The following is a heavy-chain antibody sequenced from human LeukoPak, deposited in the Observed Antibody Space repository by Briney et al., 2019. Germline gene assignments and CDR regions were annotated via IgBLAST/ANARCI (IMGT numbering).Heavy chain of an antibody. CDR2: IYYSGST. Sequence: PSETLSLTCTVSGGSIRSFYWSWIRQPPGKGLEWIGYIYYSGSTNYNPSLKSRVTISVDTSKNQFSLKLSSVTAADTAVYYCATSITETTYASDIWGQGTMVTVSS. V-gene: IGHV4-59*01. D-gene: IGHD1-7*01. CDR3: ATSITETTYASDI. CDR1: GGSIRSFY. J-gene: IGHJ3*02.